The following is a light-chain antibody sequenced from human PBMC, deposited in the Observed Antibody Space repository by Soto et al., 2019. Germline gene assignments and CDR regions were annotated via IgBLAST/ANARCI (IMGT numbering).Light chain of an antibody. V-gene: IGKV2-30*01. J-gene: IGKJ5*01. Sequence: DVMLNQSPLSLPVTLGEPASISCRSSQSLVDSDGNTYLNWFQQRPGQSPRRXXXQVFKRDSGVPDRFSGSGSGTDFTLKISRVEAEDVGVYYCMQGTHWPPITFGQGTRLEIK. CDR2: QVF. CDR3: MQGTHWPPIT. CDR1: QSLVDSDGNTY.